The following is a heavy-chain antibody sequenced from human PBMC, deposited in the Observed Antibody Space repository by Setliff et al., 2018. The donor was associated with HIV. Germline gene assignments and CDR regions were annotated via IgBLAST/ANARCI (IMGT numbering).Heavy chain of an antibody. V-gene: IGHV1-46*04. CDR1: GYTFTNYY. J-gene: IGHJ4*02. Sequence: ASVKVSCKASGYTFTNYYIHWVRQAPGQGLEWMGLINPSGGRTYYADSVKGRFTISRDNSKNTLFLQMNSLRPEDTAIYYCAKDKSYHDYIWGSSVLAYWGQGTLVTVSS. CDR3: AKDKSYHDYIWGSSVLAY. CDR2: INPSGGRT. D-gene: IGHD3-16*01.